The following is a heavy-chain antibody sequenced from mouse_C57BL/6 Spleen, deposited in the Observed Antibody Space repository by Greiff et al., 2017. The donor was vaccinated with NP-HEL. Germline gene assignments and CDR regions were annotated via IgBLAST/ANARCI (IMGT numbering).Heavy chain of an antibody. CDR2: IWSGGST. J-gene: IGHJ4*01. V-gene: IGHV2-2*01. D-gene: IGHD3-2*02. Sequence: QVQLKESGPGLVQPSQSLSITCTVSGFSLTSYGVHWVRQSPGKGLEWLGVIWSGGSTDYNAAFISRLSISKDNSKSQVFFKMNSLQADDTAIYYCARNVRADSSGWDAMDYWGQGTSVTVSS. CDR1: GFSLTSYG. CDR3: ARNVRADSSGWDAMDY.